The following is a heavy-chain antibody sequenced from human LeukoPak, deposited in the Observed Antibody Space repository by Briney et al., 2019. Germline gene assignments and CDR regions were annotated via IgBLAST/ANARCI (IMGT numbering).Heavy chain of an antibody. CDR3: AKDRETTASGTFDN. D-gene: IGHD6-13*01. V-gene: IGHV3-30*18. CDR1: GFSFSFYG. J-gene: IGHJ4*02. Sequence: PGGSLRLSCAASGFSFSFYGMHCVRQAPGMGLEWVAVISEDGTKKNYAESVKGRFTISRDNSNNTLYLQMNSLRAEDTAVYYCAKDRETTASGTFDNWGQGTLVTVSS. CDR2: ISEDGTKK.